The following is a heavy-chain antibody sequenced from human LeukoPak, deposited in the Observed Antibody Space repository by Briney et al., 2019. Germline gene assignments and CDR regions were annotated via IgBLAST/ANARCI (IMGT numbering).Heavy chain of an antibody. Sequence: ASVKVSCKASGYTFTSYGISWVRQAPGQGLEWMGWISAYSGNTNYAQKLQGRVTMTTDTSTSTAYMELRSLRSDDTAVYYCARDGIWFGELFDAFDIWGQGTMVTVSS. D-gene: IGHD3-10*01. CDR1: GYTFTSYG. CDR3: ARDGIWFGELFDAFDI. V-gene: IGHV1-18*04. J-gene: IGHJ3*02. CDR2: ISAYSGNT.